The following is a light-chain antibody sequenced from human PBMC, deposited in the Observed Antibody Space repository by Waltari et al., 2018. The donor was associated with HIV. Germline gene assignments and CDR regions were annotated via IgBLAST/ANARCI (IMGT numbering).Light chain of an antibody. J-gene: IGLJ1*01. Sequence: QSALTQPASVSGSPGQSITTSCTGTSSYVGGSNYVSCYQQHPGKAPKLMIYEVSNWPSGVSNRFSGSKSGNTASLTISGLQAEDEADYYCSSYTSSNTLDVFGTGTKVTVL. CDR2: EVS. CDR1: SSYVGGSNY. V-gene: IGLV2-14*01. CDR3: SSYTSSNTLDV.